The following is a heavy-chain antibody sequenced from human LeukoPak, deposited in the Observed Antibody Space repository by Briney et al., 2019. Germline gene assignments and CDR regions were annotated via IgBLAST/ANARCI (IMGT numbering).Heavy chain of an antibody. Sequence: SETLSLTCTVSGGSISSGSDYWTWIRQPAGKGLEWIGRISTSGNTNYNPSLKSRVTISIDTSKNQFSLNLSSVTAADTAVYYCARDKGGSYRFDYWGQGTLVTVSS. CDR2: ISTSGNT. V-gene: IGHV4-61*02. D-gene: IGHD1-26*01. CDR3: ARDKGGSYRFDY. CDR1: GGSISSGSDY. J-gene: IGHJ4*02.